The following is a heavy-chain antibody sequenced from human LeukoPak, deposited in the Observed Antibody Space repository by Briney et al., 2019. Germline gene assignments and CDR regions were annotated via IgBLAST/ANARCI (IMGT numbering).Heavy chain of an antibody. V-gene: IGHV4-59*08. J-gene: IGHJ3*02. Sequence: PSETLSLTCTVSGGSISSYYWSWIRQPPGKGLEWIGYIYYSGSTNYNPSLKSRVTISVDTSKNQFSLKLSSVTAADTAVYYCARLYDSSGYYPAEDAFDIWGQGTMVTVSS. CDR2: IYYSGST. D-gene: IGHD3-22*01. CDR1: GGSISSYY. CDR3: ARLYDSSGYYPAEDAFDI.